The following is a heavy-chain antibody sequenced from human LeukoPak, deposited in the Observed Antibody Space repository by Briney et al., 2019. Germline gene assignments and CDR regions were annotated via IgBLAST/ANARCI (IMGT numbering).Heavy chain of an antibody. V-gene: IGHV4-59*01. Sequence: PSETLSLTCTVSGGSISSYYWSWIRQLPGKGLEWIGYIYYSGSTNYNPSLKSRVTISVDTSKNQFSLKLSSVTAADTAVYYCARGEQLASYWGQGTLVTVSS. CDR2: IYYSGST. J-gene: IGHJ4*02. D-gene: IGHD6-13*01. CDR3: ARGEQLASY. CDR1: GGSISSYY.